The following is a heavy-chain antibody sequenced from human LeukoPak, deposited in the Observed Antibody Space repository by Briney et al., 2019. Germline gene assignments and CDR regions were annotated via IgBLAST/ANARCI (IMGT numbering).Heavy chain of an antibody. V-gene: IGHV4-4*07. CDR3: ARNYYDSSGYYVGGFDH. CDR1: GGSISSYY. J-gene: IGHJ5*02. CDR2: IYTSGST. Sequence: SETLSLTCTVSGGSISSYYWSWIRQPAGKGLEWIGRIYTSGSTNYNPSLKSRVTMSVDTSKNQFSLKLSSVTAADTAVYYCARNYYDSSGYYVGGFDHWGQGTLVTVSS. D-gene: IGHD3-22*01.